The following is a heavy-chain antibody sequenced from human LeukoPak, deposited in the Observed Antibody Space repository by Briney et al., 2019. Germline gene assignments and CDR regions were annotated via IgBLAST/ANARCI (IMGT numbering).Heavy chain of an antibody. V-gene: IGHV3-23*01. CDR2: ISGSGANT. Sequence: GGSLRLSCVASGFTFNNYAMSWVRQAPGKGLEWVSSISGSGANTYYADSVKGRFTVSRDNSKNMAYLHMTSLRAEDTAVYYCAKGTASVVRGFFDYWGQGTLVTVSS. CDR1: GFTFNNYA. D-gene: IGHD3-10*01. CDR3: AKGTASVVRGFFDY. J-gene: IGHJ4*02.